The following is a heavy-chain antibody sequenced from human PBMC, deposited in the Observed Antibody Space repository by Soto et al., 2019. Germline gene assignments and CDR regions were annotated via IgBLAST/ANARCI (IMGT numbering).Heavy chain of an antibody. CDR1: GGTFSSYA. V-gene: IGHV1-69*01. CDR3: ARDRDIGGVVVADNDYYYGMDV. D-gene: IGHD2-15*01. CDR2: IIPIFGTA. Sequence: QVQLVQSGAEVKKPGSSVKVSCKASGGTFSSYAISWVRQAPGQGLEWMGGIIPIFGTANYAQKFQGRVTITADESTSTAYMELSSLRSEDTAVYYCARDRDIGGVVVADNDYYYGMDVWGQGTTVTVSS. J-gene: IGHJ6*02.